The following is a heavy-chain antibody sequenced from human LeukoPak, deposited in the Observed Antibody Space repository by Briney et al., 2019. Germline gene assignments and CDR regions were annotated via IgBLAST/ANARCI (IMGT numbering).Heavy chain of an antibody. CDR2: IYYGGST. D-gene: IGHD3-10*01. J-gene: IGHJ6*02. CDR3: ARDREVTMVRGVSYYYYYGMDV. Sequence: SETLSLTCTVSGGSISSYYWSWIRQPPGKGLEWIGYIYYGGSTNYNPSLKSRVTISVDTSKNQFSLKLSSVTAADTAVYYCARDREVTMVRGVSYYYYYGMDVWGQGTTVTVSS. V-gene: IGHV4-59*01. CDR1: GGSISSYY.